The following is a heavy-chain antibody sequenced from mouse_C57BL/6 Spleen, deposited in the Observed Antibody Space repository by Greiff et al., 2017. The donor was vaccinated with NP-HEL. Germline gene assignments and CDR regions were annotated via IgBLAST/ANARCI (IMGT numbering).Heavy chain of an antibody. V-gene: IGHV1-80*01. J-gene: IGHJ3*01. D-gene: IGHD5-1*01. CDR2: IYPGDGDT. Sequence: QVQLKESGAELVKPGASVKISCKASGYAFSSYWMNWVKQRPGKGLEWIGQIYPGDGDTNYNGKFKGKATLTADKSSSTAYMQLSSLTSEDSAVYFCARTSHLAYWGQGTLITVSA. CDR1: GYAFSSYW. CDR3: ARTSHLAY.